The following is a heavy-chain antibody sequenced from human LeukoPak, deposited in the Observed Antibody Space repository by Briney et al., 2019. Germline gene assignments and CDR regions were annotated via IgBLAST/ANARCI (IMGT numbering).Heavy chain of an antibody. CDR2: IYSGGNA. V-gene: IGHV3-66*01. CDR3: ARDPGSCSGGSCYPYYFDY. CDR1: GFSFSSYI. J-gene: IGHJ4*02. Sequence: GGSLRLSCAASGFSFSSYIMNWVRQAPGKGLEWVSIIYSGGNAYYAESVKGRFTISRDNSKNTLYLQMNSLRAEDTAVYYCARDPGSCSGGSCYPYYFDYWGQGTLVTVSS. D-gene: IGHD2-15*01.